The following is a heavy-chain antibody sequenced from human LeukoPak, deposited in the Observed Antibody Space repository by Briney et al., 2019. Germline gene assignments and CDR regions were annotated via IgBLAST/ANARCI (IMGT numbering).Heavy chain of an antibody. V-gene: IGHV3-15*01. CDR2: IKSKTDGGTA. J-gene: IGHJ4*02. D-gene: IGHD2-2*01. Sequence: PGGSLRLSCPASGWTLNNAWMSWLRQAPAKGLEWVGRIKSKTDGGTADYAAPVKGRFTISRDDSKNTLYLQMNSLKTEDTAVYYCTTTYCSSTSCYAGYWGEGTLVTVSS. CDR3: TTTYCSSTSCYAGY. CDR1: GWTLNNAW.